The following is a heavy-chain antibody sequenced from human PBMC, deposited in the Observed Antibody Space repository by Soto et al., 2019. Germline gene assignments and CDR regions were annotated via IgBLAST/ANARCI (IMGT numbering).Heavy chain of an antibody. CDR3: ARDGLDGYKPY. Sequence: GGSLRLSCAASGFTFSGYAMSWVRQAPGKGLEWVSVIHGGGNSAYYADSVKGRFTISRDNAKNSLYLQMNSLRAEDTAVYYCARDGLDGYKPYWGQGTLVTVSS. D-gene: IGHD5-12*01. CDR2: IHGGGNSA. J-gene: IGHJ4*02. V-gene: IGHV3-23*01. CDR1: GFTFSGYA.